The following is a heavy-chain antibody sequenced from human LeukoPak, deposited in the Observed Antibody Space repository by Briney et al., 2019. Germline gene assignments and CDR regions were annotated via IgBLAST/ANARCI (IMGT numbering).Heavy chain of an antibody. V-gene: IGHV3-74*01. CDR2: INSDGTSI. Sequence: PGGSLRLSCAASGFTFSSYWMHWVRQAPGKGLVWVSRINSDGTSISYADSVKGRFTISRDNAKNTVYLQMNSLRAEDTAVYYCARGYFAVGAFDIWGQGTMVTVSS. CDR1: GFTFSSYW. D-gene: IGHD3-3*01. CDR3: ARGYFAVGAFDI. J-gene: IGHJ3*02.